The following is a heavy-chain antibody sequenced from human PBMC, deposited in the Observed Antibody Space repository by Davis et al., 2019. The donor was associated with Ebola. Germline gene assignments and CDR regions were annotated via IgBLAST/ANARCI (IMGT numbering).Heavy chain of an antibody. CDR2: IIPILGIA. CDR1: GGTFSSYA. J-gene: IGHJ5*02. Sequence: AASVKVSCKASGGTFSSYAITWVRQAPGQGLEWMGRIIPILGIANYAQKFQGRVTITADKSTSTAYMELSSLRSEDTAVYYCARDISRVVTAIKREGQTFDPWGQGTLVTVSS. V-gene: IGHV1-69*04. D-gene: IGHD2-21*02. CDR3: ARDISRVVTAIKREGQTFDP.